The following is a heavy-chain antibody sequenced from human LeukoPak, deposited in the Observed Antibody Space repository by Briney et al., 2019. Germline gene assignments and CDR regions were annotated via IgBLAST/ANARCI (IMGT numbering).Heavy chain of an antibody. Sequence: GGSLRLSCAASGFTLSSYSMNWVRQAPGKGLEWVSSISSSSSYVYYADSVKGRFTISRDNAKNSLYLQMNSLRAEDTAVYYCAKDLGYCSGGSCYSFDYWGQGTLVTVSS. CDR2: ISSSSSYV. V-gene: IGHV3-21*01. J-gene: IGHJ4*02. CDR3: AKDLGYCSGGSCYSFDY. D-gene: IGHD2-15*01. CDR1: GFTLSSYS.